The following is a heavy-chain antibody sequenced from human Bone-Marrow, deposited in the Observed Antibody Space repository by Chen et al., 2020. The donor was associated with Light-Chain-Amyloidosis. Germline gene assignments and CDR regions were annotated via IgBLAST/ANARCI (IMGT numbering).Heavy chain of an antibody. CDR2: ISSSSRST. V-gene: IGHV3-21*01. CDR3: AKEMGIHNGAFDI. J-gene: IGHJ3*02. CDR1: NFTFDVYT. D-gene: IGHD2-8*01. Sequence: EVHLVESGGGLVKPGGSLRLPCAGPNFTFDVYTMNWVRLTPGKGLEWVSAISSSSRSTYYADSVRGRFTTSRDNADNSLTLHMDDLRVEDTGVYFCAKEMGIHNGAFDIWGRGTVVTVSS.